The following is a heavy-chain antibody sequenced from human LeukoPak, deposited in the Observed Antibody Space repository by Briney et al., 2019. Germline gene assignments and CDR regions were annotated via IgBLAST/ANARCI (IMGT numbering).Heavy chain of an antibody. CDR3: ATLLSDYGAHYFDS. D-gene: IGHD4-17*01. Sequence: SETLSLTCAVSDSSISSGYFWGWIRQPPGKGLEWIGPLYHSGSTYYNPSLKSRVAISLDTSKTQFSLKLSSVTAADTALYYCATLLSDYGAHYFDSWGQGVLVTVSS. CDR2: LYHSGST. CDR1: DSSISSGYF. J-gene: IGHJ4*02. V-gene: IGHV4-38-2*01.